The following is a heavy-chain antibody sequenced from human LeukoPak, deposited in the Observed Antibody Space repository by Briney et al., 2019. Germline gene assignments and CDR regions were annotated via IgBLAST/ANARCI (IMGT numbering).Heavy chain of an antibody. Sequence: ASVKVSCKASGYTFTGYYMHWVRQAPGQGLEWMGWISAYNGNTNYAQKLQGRVTMTTDTSTSTAYMELRSLRSDDTAVYYCARDLTMVRGVIIVSYFDYWGQGTLVTVSS. J-gene: IGHJ4*02. CDR3: ARDLTMVRGVIIVSYFDY. D-gene: IGHD3-10*01. CDR1: GYTFTGYY. V-gene: IGHV1-18*04. CDR2: ISAYNGNT.